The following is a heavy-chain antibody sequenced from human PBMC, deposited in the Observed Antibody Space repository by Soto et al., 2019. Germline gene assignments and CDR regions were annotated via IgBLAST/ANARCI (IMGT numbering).Heavy chain of an antibody. Sequence: QVQLQQWGAGLLKPSETLSLTCAVYGGSFSGYYWSWIRQPPGKGLEWIGETNPGGSTNYNPSLTGRVTISVDTYKNQFSLKLSSVTASDTAVYYCARGLSFSGYYYYMDVWGKGTTVTVSS. CDR3: ARGLSFSGYYYYMDV. CDR2: TNPGGST. V-gene: IGHV4-34*01. CDR1: GGSFSGYY. J-gene: IGHJ6*03. D-gene: IGHD3-3*02.